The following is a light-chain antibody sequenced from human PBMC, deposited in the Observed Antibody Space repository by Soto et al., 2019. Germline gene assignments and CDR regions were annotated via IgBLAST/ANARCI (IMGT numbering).Light chain of an antibody. J-gene: IGKJ5*01. V-gene: IGKV3-15*01. CDR2: GAS. CDR1: QSVRSK. Sequence: EIVLTQSPGTLSLSLGETVTLSCRASQSVRSKLAWYQQKPGQAPRLFIYGASTRATGIPARFSGSGSGTEFTLTISSLQSEDFAIYYCQQYNNWPPITFGQGTRLEIK. CDR3: QQYNNWPPIT.